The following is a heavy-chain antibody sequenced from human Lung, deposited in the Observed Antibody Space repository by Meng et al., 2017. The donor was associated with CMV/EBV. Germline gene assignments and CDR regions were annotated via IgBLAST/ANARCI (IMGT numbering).Heavy chain of an antibody. CDR3: ARGYQLFNYFDY. Sequence: GESXKISCEASGFTFSSYAMHWVRQAPGKGLEWVAVLSYDGSNKFYADSVKGRFTISRDNSKNTLFLQMNRLRAGDTAVYYCARGYQLFNYFDYWGQGRLVTVSS. V-gene: IGHV3-30*04. J-gene: IGHJ4*02. D-gene: IGHD1-1*01. CDR1: GFTFSSYA. CDR2: LSYDGSNK.